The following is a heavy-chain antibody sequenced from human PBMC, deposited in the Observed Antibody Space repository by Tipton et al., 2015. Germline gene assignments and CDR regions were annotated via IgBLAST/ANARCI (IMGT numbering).Heavy chain of an antibody. CDR2: ISWNSGSI. V-gene: IGHV3-9*01. Sequence: SLRLSCAASGFTFDDYAMHWDRQAPGKGLEWVSGISWNSGSIGYADSVKGRFTISRDNAKNSLYLQMNSLSPEDTAVYYCVGGFAYWGQGTLVTVSA. CDR3: VGGFAY. CDR1: GFTFDDYA. J-gene: IGHJ4*02.